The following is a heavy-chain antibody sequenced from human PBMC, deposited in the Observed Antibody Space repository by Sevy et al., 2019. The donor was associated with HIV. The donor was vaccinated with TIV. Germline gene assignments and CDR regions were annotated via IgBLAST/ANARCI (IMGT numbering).Heavy chain of an antibody. V-gene: IGHV1-8*01. CDR3: ASSILYCGGGSWFLGGDYAYYYYGMDV. D-gene: IGHD2-15*01. CDR2: MNPNSGNT. Sequence: ASVKVSCKASGYTFTSYDINWVRQATGQGREWMGWMNPNSGNTGYAQKFQGRVTMTRNTSISTAYMQLSSSGSEDTAVYYRASSILYCGGGSWFLGGDYAYYYYGMDVWGQGTTVTVSS. J-gene: IGHJ6*02. CDR1: GYTFTSYD.